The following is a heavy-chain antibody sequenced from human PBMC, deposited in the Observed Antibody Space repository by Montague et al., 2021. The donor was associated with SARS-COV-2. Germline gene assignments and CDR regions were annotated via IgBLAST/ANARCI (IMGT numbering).Heavy chain of an antibody. Sequence: TLSLTCTVSGGSISSGGYYWSWIRQHPRKGLEWIGYSYYSGSTYYNPSLKSRVTISVDTSKNQFSLKLSSVTAADTAVYYCARLSSSSNWYFDLWGRGTLVTVSS. CDR2: SYYSGST. D-gene: IGHD6-6*01. CDR3: ARLSSSSNWYFDL. CDR1: GGSISSGGYY. J-gene: IGHJ2*01. V-gene: IGHV4-31*03.